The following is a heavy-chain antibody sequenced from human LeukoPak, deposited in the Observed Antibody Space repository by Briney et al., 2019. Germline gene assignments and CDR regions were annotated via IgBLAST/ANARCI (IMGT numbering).Heavy chain of an antibody. Sequence: SETLSLTCTVSGGSISSSSYYWGWIRQPPGKGLEWIGSIYYSGSTYYNPSLKSRVTISVDTSKNQFSLKLSSVTAADTAMYYCTRANGYGLIDYWGQGTLITVSS. J-gene: IGHJ4*02. D-gene: IGHD3-16*01. CDR3: TRANGYGLIDY. CDR2: IYYSGST. V-gene: IGHV4-39*07. CDR1: GGSISSSSYY.